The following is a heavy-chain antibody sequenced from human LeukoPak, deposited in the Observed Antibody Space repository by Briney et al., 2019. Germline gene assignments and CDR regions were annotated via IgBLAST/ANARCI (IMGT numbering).Heavy chain of an antibody. V-gene: IGHV1-8*01. CDR1: GCTFTAYD. CDR3: ARGEAGDSGGHRAFDI. Sequence: ASVKVSCKASGCTFTAYDINWVRQATGQGLEWMGWMNPNSGNTGYAQKFQGSVTITRNTSISTAYMDFSNLRPEDTAVYYRARGEAGDSGGHRAFDIWGQGTMVTVSS. J-gene: IGHJ3*02. CDR2: MNPNSGNT. D-gene: IGHD2-15*01.